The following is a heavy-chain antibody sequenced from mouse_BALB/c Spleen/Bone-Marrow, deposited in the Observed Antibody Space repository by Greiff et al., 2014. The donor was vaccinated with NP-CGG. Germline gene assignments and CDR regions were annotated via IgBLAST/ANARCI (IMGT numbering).Heavy chain of an antibody. CDR3: ARSGEKYGAMDY. J-gene: IGHJ4*01. Sequence: EVKLMESGGGLVKPGGSLKLSCTASGFIFSDYYMYWVRQTPEKRLEWVAAISDGGSYTYYPDSVKGRFTNSRDNAKNNLYLQMSSLKSEDTAMYYCARSGEKYGAMDYWGQGTSVTVSS. CDR2: ISDGGSYT. V-gene: IGHV5-4*02. CDR1: GFIFSDYY. D-gene: IGHD1-1*02.